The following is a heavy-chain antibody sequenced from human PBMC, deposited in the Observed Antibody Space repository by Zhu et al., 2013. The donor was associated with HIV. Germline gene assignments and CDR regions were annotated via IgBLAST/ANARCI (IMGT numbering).Heavy chain of an antibody. CDR2: IIPIFGTA. J-gene: IGHJ3*02. CDR1: GGTFSSYA. V-gene: IGHV1-69*06. Sequence: QVQLVQSGAEVKKPGSSVKVSCKASGGTFSSYAISWVRQAPGQGLEWMGGIIPIFGTANYAQKFQGRVTITADKSTSTAYMELSSLRSEDTAVYYCARDGESVKMATITSGNAFDIWGQGTMVTVSS. CDR3: ARDGESVKMATITSGNAFDI. D-gene: IGHD5-12*01.